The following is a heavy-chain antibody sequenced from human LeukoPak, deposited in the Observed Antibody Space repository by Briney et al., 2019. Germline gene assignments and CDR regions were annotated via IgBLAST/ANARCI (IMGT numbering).Heavy chain of an antibody. CDR2: IIPIFGTA. CDR1: GGTFSSYA. Sequence: GASVKVFCKASGGTFSSYAISWVRQAPGQGLEWMGGIIPIFGTANYAQKFQGRVTITADKSTSTAYMELSSLRSEDTAVYYCAGVSGDIVVVPAAYYYYYGMDVWGKGTTVTVSS. V-gene: IGHV1-69*06. J-gene: IGHJ6*04. CDR3: AGVSGDIVVVPAAYYYYYGMDV. D-gene: IGHD2-2*01.